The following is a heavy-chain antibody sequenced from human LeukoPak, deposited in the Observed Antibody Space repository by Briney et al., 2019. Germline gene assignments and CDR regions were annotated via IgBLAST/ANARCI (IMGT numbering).Heavy chain of an antibody. CDR1: GFTFSSYG. D-gene: IGHD6-19*01. J-gene: IGHJ4*02. Sequence: PGGSLRLSCAASGFTFSSYGMHWVRQAPGKGLEWVAVIWYDGSNKYYADSVKGRFTISRDNSKNTLYLQMNGLRAEDTAVYYCAKDSYSSGWWGLDYWGQGTLVTVSS. CDR3: AKDSYSSGWWGLDY. CDR2: IWYDGSNK. V-gene: IGHV3-33*06.